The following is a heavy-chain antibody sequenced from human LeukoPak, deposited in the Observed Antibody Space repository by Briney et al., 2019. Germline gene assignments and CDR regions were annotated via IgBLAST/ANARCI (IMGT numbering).Heavy chain of an antibody. V-gene: IGHV3-48*03. J-gene: IGHJ4*02. CDR1: GFTFNSHG. CDR2: ISSSGSTI. Sequence: GGSLRLSCAASGFTFNSHGMNWVRQAPGKGLEWISYISSSGSTIYNADSVKGRFTISRDNARNSLYLQMNSPRAEDTAVYYCARSLYKIDSSGYYYYDYWGQGTLVTVSS. CDR3: ARSLYKIDSSGYYYYDY. D-gene: IGHD3-22*01.